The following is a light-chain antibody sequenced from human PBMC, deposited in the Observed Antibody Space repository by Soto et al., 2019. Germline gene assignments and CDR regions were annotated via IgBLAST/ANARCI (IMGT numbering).Light chain of an antibody. CDR1: QNIRTL. CDR2: GAS. J-gene: IGKJ1*01. CDR3: QQSFSSRRT. V-gene: IGKV1-39*01. Sequence: DIQLTQSPSSLSASVGDRVTITCRASQNIRTLLNWYQQKPGKAPKLLIQGASTLRSDVPSRFSGSGAGTEFTLAINTLHPEDFAIYYCQQSFSSRRTFGQGTRVEVK.